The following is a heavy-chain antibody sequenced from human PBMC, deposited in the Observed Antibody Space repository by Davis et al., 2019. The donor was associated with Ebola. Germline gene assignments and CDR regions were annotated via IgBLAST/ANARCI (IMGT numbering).Heavy chain of an antibody. CDR3: ARASPLAAAGTFDP. Sequence: ASVKVSCKASGGTFTSYGISWVRQAPGQGLEWMGWISAYNGNTNYAQKLQGRVTMTTDTSTSTAYMELRSLRSDDTAVYYCARASPLAAAGTFDPWGQGTLVTVSS. J-gene: IGHJ5*02. D-gene: IGHD6-13*01. CDR1: GGTFTSYG. CDR2: ISAYNGNT. V-gene: IGHV1-18*01.